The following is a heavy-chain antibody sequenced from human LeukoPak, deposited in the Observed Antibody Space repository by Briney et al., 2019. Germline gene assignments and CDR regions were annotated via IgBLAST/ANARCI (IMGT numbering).Heavy chain of an antibody. CDR2: VNRDGSET. V-gene: IGHV3-7*03. J-gene: IGHJ4*02. CDR3: ATGDYGVHGDY. CDR1: GFALSSHW. D-gene: IGHD4/OR15-4a*01. Sequence: GGSLRLSCAASGFALSSHWMTWVRQVPGGGPEWVANVNRDGSETYYLDSVKGRFTIFRDNAKNSLYLQMNSLRAEDTAVYYCATGDYGVHGDYWGQGILVTVSS.